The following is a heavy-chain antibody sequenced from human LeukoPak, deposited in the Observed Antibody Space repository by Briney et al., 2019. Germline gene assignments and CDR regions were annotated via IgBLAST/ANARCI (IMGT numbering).Heavy chain of an antibody. CDR3: ARDLDYYGSGSFFNI. D-gene: IGHD3-10*01. CDR2: INPNSGGT. Sequence: ASVRVSCKASGYTFTAYSMHWVRQAPGQGLEWMGWINPNSGGTNYAQKFQGRVTMTRDTSITTAYMELSRLRSDDTAVYYCARDLDYYGSGSFFNIWGQGTMVTVSS. J-gene: IGHJ3*02. CDR1: GYTFTAYS. V-gene: IGHV1-2*02.